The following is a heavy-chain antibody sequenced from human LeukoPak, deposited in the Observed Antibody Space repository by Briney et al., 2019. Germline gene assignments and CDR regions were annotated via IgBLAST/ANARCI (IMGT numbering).Heavy chain of an antibody. Sequence: PSETLSLTCTVSGGSISSSSYYWGWIRQPPWKGLEWIGSIYYSGSTYYNPSLKSRVTISVDTSKNQFSLKLSSVTAADTAVYYCARASSGYSDYWGQGTLVTVSS. CDR3: ARASSGYSDY. V-gene: IGHV4-39*01. J-gene: IGHJ4*02. CDR1: GGSISSSSYY. CDR2: IYYSGST. D-gene: IGHD3-22*01.